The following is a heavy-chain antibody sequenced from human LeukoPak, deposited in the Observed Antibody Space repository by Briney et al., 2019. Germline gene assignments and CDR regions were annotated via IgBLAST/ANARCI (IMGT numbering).Heavy chain of an antibody. Sequence: EASLKVSCETSGYSFISYYLNWVRQASGQGLEWMGWINPNGGNTNYAAKFQGRVTMTKDSSIGTVYMELRGLTSDDTAMYYCARDRGGSTFLGEAFDFWGQGTFVTVSS. J-gene: IGHJ3*01. V-gene: IGHV1-2*02. CDR3: ARDRGGSTFLGEAFDF. CDR1: GYSFISYY. CDR2: INPNGGNT. D-gene: IGHD1-26*01.